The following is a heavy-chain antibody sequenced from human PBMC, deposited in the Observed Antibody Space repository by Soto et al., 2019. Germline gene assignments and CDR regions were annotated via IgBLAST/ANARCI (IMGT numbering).Heavy chain of an antibody. CDR2: IDPSDSYT. CDR1: GYSFTSYW. Sequence: GESLKISCKVSGYSFTSYWISWLRQMPGKGLEWMGRIDPSDSYTNYSPSFQGHVTISADKSISTAYLQWSSLKASDTAMYYCARHTYPMVPLDYWGQGTLVTVSS. D-gene: IGHD3-10*01. J-gene: IGHJ4*02. V-gene: IGHV5-10-1*01. CDR3: ARHTYPMVPLDY.